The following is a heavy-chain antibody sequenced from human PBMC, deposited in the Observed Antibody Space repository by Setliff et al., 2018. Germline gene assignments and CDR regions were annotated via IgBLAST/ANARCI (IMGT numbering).Heavy chain of an antibody. CDR1: GFTFSNYA. V-gene: IGHV3-11*04. J-gene: IGHJ4*02. CDR2: ISRGGNTI. Sequence: GGSLRFSCAASGFTFSNYAMSWVRQAPGKGLEWVSYISRGGNTIYYADSVKGRFTISRDNSKSIFYLQMNSLRAEDTAVYYCARDLADWGQGTLVTVSS. CDR3: ARDLAD.